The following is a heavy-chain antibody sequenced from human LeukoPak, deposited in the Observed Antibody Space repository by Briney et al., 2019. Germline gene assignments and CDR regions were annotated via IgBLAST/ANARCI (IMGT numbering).Heavy chain of an antibody. Sequence: ASVKVSCKASGYTFTSYYMHWVRQAPGQGLEWMGIINPSGGSTSYAQKFQGRVTMTRDTSTSTVYMELSSLRAEDTAVYYCAKPGSIAVAGTLAPGYFDYWGQGTLVTVSS. D-gene: IGHD6-19*01. J-gene: IGHJ4*02. CDR1: GYTFTSYY. V-gene: IGHV1-46*01. CDR3: AKPGSIAVAGTLAPGYFDY. CDR2: INPSGGST.